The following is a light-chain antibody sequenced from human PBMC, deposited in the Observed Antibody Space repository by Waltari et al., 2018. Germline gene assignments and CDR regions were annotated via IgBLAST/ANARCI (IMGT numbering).Light chain of an antibody. V-gene: IGKV1-39*01. CDR1: QSISSY. CDR2: AAS. CDR3: QQSYSTPGFT. Sequence: DIQMTQSPSSLSASVGDRVTITCRASQSISSYLNWNQQKPGKAPKLLIYAASSLQSGVPSRFSGSGSGTDFTLTINSLQPEDFATYYCQQSYSTPGFTFGPGTKVDIK. J-gene: IGKJ3*01.